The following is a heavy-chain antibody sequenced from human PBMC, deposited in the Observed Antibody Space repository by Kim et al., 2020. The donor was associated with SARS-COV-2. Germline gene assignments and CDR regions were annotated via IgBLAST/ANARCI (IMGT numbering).Heavy chain of an antibody. Sequence: YAQKFQGRVTMIRNTSISTAYMDLSSLRSEDTAVYYCARGKIGSRQFDYWGQGTLVTVSS. V-gene: IGHV1-8*01. D-gene: IGHD6-13*01. CDR3: ARGKIGSRQFDY. J-gene: IGHJ4*02.